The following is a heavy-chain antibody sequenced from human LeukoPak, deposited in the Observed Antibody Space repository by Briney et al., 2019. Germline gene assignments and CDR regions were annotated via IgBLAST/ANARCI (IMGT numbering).Heavy chain of an antibody. V-gene: IGHV3-33*01. CDR1: GFTFSYYG. CDR3: ARDTDFGY. Sequence: GGSLRLSCAASGFTFSYYGMHWVRQAPGKGLEWVTFVWSDGSNKYYADSVKGRFTISRDNSKNTLYLQMNSLRAEDTAVYYCARDTDFGYWGQGTLVTVSS. D-gene: IGHD2-8*02. CDR2: VWSDGSNK. J-gene: IGHJ4*02.